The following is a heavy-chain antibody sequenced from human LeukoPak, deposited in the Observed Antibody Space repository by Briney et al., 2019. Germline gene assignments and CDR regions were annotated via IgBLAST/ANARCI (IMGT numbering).Heavy chain of an antibody. Sequence: ALVKVSCKASGYTFTGYYMRWVRQAPGQGLEWMGWINPNSGGTNYAQKFQGRVTMTRDTSISTAYMELSRLRSDDTAVYYCARAQQLVAFYWGQGTLVTVSS. V-gene: IGHV1-2*02. CDR3: ARAQQLVAFY. CDR1: GYTFTGYY. CDR2: INPNSGGT. J-gene: IGHJ4*02. D-gene: IGHD6-13*01.